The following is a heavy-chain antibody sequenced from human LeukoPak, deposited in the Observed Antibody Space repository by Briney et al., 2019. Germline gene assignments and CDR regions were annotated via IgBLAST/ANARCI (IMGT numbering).Heavy chain of an antibody. D-gene: IGHD6-19*01. J-gene: IGHJ5*02. CDR3: AKDPTRSYSSGLFLGP. V-gene: IGHV3-9*01. Sequence: GRSLRLSCAASGFTFDDYAMHWVRQAPGKGLEGVSGISWNSGSIGYADSVKGRFTISRDNAKNSLYLQMNSLRAEDTALYYCAKDPTRSYSSGLFLGPWGQGTLVTVSS. CDR1: GFTFDDYA. CDR2: ISWNSGSI.